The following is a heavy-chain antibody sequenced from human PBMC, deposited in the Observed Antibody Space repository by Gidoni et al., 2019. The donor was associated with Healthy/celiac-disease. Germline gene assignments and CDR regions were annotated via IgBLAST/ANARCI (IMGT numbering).Heavy chain of an antibody. CDR1: GYSISSGYY. J-gene: IGHJ5*02. V-gene: IGHV4-38-2*01. CDR2: SYHSGST. Sequence: QVQLQESGPGLVKPSETLSLTCAVSGYSISSGYYLGWIRQPPGKGLEWIGSSYHSGSTYYNPALKSRVTISVDTAKNQFSLELSSVTAADTAVYYCARGGYSSSWYVNWFDPWGQGTLVTVSS. D-gene: IGHD6-13*01. CDR3: ARGGYSSSWYVNWFDP.